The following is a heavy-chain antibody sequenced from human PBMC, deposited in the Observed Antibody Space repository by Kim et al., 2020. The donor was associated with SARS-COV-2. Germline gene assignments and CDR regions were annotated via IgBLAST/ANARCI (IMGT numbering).Heavy chain of an antibody. CDR3: ARVGNP. J-gene: IGHJ5*02. V-gene: IGHV3-74*01. Sequence: DGGSTNHADSVKGRFTISRDNAKNTLYLQMNSLRAEDTAVYYCARVGNPWGQGTLVTVSS. CDR2: DGGST.